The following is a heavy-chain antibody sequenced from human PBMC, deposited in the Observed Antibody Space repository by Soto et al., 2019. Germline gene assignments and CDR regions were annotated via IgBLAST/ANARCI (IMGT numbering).Heavy chain of an antibody. Sequence: ASVKVSCKASGYTFTSYGISWVRQAPGQGLEWMGWISAYNGNTNYAQKLQGRVTMTTDTSTSTAYMELRSLRSDDTAVYYCARVSVVLIRIAAPLRHYYMDVWGKGTTVTVSS. J-gene: IGHJ6*03. V-gene: IGHV1-18*01. CDR3: ARVSVVLIRIAAPLRHYYMDV. CDR1: GYTFTSYG. CDR2: ISAYNGNT. D-gene: IGHD6-13*01.